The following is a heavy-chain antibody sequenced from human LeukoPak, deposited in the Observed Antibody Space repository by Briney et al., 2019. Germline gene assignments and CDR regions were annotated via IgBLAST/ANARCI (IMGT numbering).Heavy chain of an antibody. Sequence: GGSLRLSCVVSGFPFTNAWMSWVRQAPGKGLEWVGRIKRKTDGGTADYAAPVRGRFTMWRDDARSALYLQMNSLQTEDTAVYYCTPDLMDVWGKGTTVTVSS. CDR2: IKRKTDGGTA. V-gene: IGHV3-15*01. CDR1: GFPFTNAW. CDR3: TPDLMDV. J-gene: IGHJ6*03.